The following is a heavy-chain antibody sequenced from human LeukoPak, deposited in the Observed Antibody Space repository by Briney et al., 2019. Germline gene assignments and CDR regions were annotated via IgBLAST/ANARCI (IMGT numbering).Heavy chain of an antibody. V-gene: IGHV4-61*02. J-gene: IGHJ4*02. D-gene: IGHD3-22*01. CDR2: IYTSGST. Sequence: SQTLSLTCTVSGGSISSGSYYWSWIRQPAGKGLEWIGRIYTSGSTNYNPSLRSRVTISVDTSKNQFSLKLSSVTAADTAVYYCARDRSGYFDYWGQGTLVTVSS. CDR1: GGSISSGSYY. CDR3: ARDRSGYFDY.